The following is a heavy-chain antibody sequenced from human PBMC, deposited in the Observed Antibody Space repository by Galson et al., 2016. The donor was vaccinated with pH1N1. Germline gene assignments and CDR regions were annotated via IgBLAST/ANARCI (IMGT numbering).Heavy chain of an antibody. CDR3: ARSGFGGYAYRYFFDY. Sequence: QSGAEVKKPGASVKVSCKASGGTFTTYAVSWVRQAPGQGLEWMGGIIPVLTSTAYAQKFQDRVTITTDASASTVYMELSNLRSDDTAVYYCARSGFGGYAYRYFFDYCGQGTLVTVSS. D-gene: IGHD5-12*01. V-gene: IGHV1-69*05. J-gene: IGHJ4*02. CDR1: GGTFTTYA. CDR2: IIPVLTST.